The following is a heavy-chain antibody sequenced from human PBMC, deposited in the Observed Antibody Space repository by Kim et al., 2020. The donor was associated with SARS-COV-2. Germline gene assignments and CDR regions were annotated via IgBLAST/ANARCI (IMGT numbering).Heavy chain of an antibody. CDR3: ARDGGSGLDY. CDR2: IWYDGSKE. D-gene: IGHD6-19*01. J-gene: IGHJ4*02. Sequence: GGSLRLSCAASGFIFTSYGMHWVRQAPGKGLEWVAVIWYDGSKEFYADSVKDRFTISRDTSKSTLFLQMNSLRAEDSAVYYCARDGGSGLDYWGQGTLVT. V-gene: IGHV3-33*01. CDR1: GFIFTSYG.